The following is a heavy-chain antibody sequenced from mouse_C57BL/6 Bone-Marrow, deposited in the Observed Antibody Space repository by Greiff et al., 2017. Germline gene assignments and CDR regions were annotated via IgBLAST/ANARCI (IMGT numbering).Heavy chain of an antibody. CDR3: ASLSSSFDY. Sequence: VQLKESGGDLVKPGGSLKLSCAASGFTFSSYGMSWVRQTPDKRLEWVATISSGGSYTYYPDSVKGRFTISRDNAKNTLYLQMSSLKSEDTAMYYCASLSSSFDYWGQGTTLTVSS. V-gene: IGHV5-6*01. J-gene: IGHJ2*01. D-gene: IGHD1-1*01. CDR1: GFTFSSYG. CDR2: ISSGGSYT.